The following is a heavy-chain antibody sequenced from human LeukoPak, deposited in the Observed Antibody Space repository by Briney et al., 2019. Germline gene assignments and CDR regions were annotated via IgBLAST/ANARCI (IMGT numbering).Heavy chain of an antibody. D-gene: IGHD3-10*01. Sequence: GGSLRLTCPASGFLVTSTHMDWVRQAPGKGPEWVGIIYDDGGTVHADSVKGRFTSSRDNSKNSMYLQRDSLRPEDSAVYYCVRDRAGRRSSWVEFDLWGQGMLVTVSS. CDR1: GFLVTSTH. CDR3: VRDRAGRRSSWVEFDL. J-gene: IGHJ5*02. V-gene: IGHV3-53*05. CDR2: IYDDGGT.